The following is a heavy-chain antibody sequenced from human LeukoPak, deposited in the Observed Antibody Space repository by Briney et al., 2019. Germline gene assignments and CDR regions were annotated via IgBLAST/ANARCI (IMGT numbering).Heavy chain of an antibody. CDR3: ARGDSGYPYWYFDL. CDR1: GFTVSSNY. Sequence: PGGSLRLSCAASGFTVSSNYMTWVRQAPGKGLEWVSVIYSGGRAYYADSVKGRFNISRDNSKNTLYLQMNSLRAEDTAVYYCARGDSGYPYWYFDLWGRGTLVTVSS. V-gene: IGHV3-53*01. D-gene: IGHD3-22*01. CDR2: IYSGGRA. J-gene: IGHJ2*01.